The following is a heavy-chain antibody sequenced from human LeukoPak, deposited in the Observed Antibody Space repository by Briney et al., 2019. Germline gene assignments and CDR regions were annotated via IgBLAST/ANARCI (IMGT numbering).Heavy chain of an antibody. CDR3: VRGDYPGGYYYYGMDV. V-gene: IGHV4-30-2*01. Sequence: SETLSLTCAVSGGSISSGGYSWSWIRQPPGKGLEWIGYIHHSGSTYYNPSLKSRVTISVDRSKNQFSLKLSSVTAADTAVYYCVRGDYPGGYYYYGMDVWGQGTTVTVSS. CDR2: IHHSGST. CDR1: GGSISSGGYS. D-gene: IGHD4-17*01. J-gene: IGHJ6*02.